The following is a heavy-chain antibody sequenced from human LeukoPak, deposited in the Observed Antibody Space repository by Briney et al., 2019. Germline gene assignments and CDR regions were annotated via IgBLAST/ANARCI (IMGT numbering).Heavy chain of an antibody. Sequence: ASVKVSCKASGYTFTGYYMHWVRQAPGQGLERMGWINPNSGGTNYAQKFQGRVTMTRDTSISTAYMELSRLRSDDTAVYYCAEDHYDSSGFFDYWGQGTLVTVSS. J-gene: IGHJ4*02. D-gene: IGHD3-22*01. CDR1: GYTFTGYY. V-gene: IGHV1-2*02. CDR2: INPNSGGT. CDR3: AEDHYDSSGFFDY.